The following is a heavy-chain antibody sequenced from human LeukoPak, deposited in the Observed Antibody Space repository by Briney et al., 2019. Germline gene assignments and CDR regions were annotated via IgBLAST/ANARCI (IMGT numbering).Heavy chain of an antibody. D-gene: IGHD3-22*01. CDR3: AMTKSPYYYDSSGYYWM. CDR1: GFTFSSYG. Sequence: GGTLRLSCAASGFTFSSYGMSWVRQAPGKGLEWVSAFSGSGGSTYYADSVKGRFTISRDNSKNTLYLQMNSLRAEDTAVYYCAMTKSPYYYDSSGYYWMWGQGTLVTVSS. CDR2: FSGSGGST. V-gene: IGHV3-23*01. J-gene: IGHJ4*02.